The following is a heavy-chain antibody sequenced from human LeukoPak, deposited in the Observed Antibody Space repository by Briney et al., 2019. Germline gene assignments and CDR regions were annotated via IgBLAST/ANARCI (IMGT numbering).Heavy chain of an antibody. Sequence: GASVKVSFKASGYTFTGYYMHWGRQAPGQGVEWVGLINPNSGGTNYAQKFQGWVTMTRDTSISTAYMELSRLRSDDTAVYYCARASGRQQLGYGMDVWGQGILVTVSS. J-gene: IGHJ6*02. CDR2: INPNSGGT. V-gene: IGHV1-2*04. CDR3: ARASGRQQLGYGMDV. D-gene: IGHD6-13*01. CDR1: GYTFTGYY.